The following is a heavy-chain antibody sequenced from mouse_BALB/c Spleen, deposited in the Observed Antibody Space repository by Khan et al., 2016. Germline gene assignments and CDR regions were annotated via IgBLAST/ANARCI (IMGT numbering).Heavy chain of an antibody. V-gene: IGHV5-17*02. CDR3: ARSPIYDGYPFDY. J-gene: IGHJ2*01. D-gene: IGHD2-3*01. Sequence: EVKLEESGGGLVQPGGSRKLSCAASGFTFSSFGMHWVRQAPEKGLEWVAYISSGSSTIYYADTVKGRFTISRDNPKNTLFLQMTSLRSEDTAMYYCARSPIYDGYPFDYWGQGTTLTVSS. CDR2: ISSGSSTI. CDR1: GFTFSSFG.